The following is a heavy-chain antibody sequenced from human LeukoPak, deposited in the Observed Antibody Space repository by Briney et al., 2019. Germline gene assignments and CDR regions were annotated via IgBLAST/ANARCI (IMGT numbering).Heavy chain of an antibody. CDR3: ARDAGPYYYDSKGYFDY. J-gene: IGHJ4*02. CDR1: GGSISSYY. Sequence: SETLSLTCTVSGGSISSYYWSWLRQPPGKGLEWIGYIYYSGSTNYNPSLTSRVTISVDTSKNQSSLKLSSVTAADAAVYYCARDAGPYYYDSKGYFDYGGQGTWSPSPQ. V-gene: IGHV4-59*01. D-gene: IGHD3-22*01. CDR2: IYYSGST.